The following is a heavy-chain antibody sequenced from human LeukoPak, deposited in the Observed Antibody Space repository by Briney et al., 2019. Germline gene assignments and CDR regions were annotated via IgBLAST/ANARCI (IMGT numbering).Heavy chain of an antibody. V-gene: IGHV1-2*02. CDR1: GYTFTGYY. CDR3: AREEQWLVQSY. J-gene: IGHJ4*02. Sequence: ALVKVSCKASGYTFTGYYMHWVRQAPAQGLECMGWINPNSGGTNYAQKFQGRVTMTRDTSISTAYMELSRLRSDDSAVFYCAREEQWLVQSYWGQGTLVTVSS. D-gene: IGHD6-19*01. CDR2: INPNSGGT.